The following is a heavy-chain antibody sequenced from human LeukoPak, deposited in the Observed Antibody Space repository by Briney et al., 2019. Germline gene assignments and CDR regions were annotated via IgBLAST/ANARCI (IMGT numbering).Heavy chain of an antibody. J-gene: IGHJ4*02. CDR2: IYYSGNT. Sequence: SETLSLTCTVSGGSISSSSYYWGWIRPPPGKGLEWIGSIYYSGNTYYNSSLKSRVTISVDTSKKQFSMKLSSVTAADTAVYYCARQGISSSSWYDHFDYWGQGTLVTVSS. V-gene: IGHV4-39*01. CDR1: GGSISSSSYY. CDR3: ARQGISSSSWYDHFDY. D-gene: IGHD6-13*01.